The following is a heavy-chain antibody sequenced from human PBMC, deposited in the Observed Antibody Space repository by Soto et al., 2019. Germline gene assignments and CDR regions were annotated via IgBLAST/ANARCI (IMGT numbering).Heavy chain of an antibody. D-gene: IGHD6-25*01. CDR3: ARAPAAHNWFDX. Sequence: PAETLSLTCAVYGGSFSGYYWSWIRQPPGKGLEWILQINHSGSTNYTTALKSRVTISVDTSKNQFSLKLSSVTAADTAVYYCARAPAAHNWFDXWGQGTLVTVSX. J-gene: IGHJ5*02. CDR1: GGSFSGYY. V-gene: IGHV4-34*01. CDR2: INHSGST.